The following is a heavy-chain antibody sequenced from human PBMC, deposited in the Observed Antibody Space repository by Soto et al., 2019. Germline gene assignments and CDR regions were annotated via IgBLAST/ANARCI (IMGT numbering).Heavy chain of an antibody. D-gene: IGHD1-26*01. J-gene: IGHJ3*02. CDR3: AKTSGTHWEDAFEI. CDR2: ISYDGSNK. CDR1: GFIFSSYG. V-gene: IGHV3-30*18. Sequence: QVQLAESGGGVVQPGRSLRLSCAASGFIFSSYGMHWVRQAPGKGLEWVAVISYDGSNKYYADSVKGRFTISRDNSKNTLYLQANSLRLEDTAVYHCAKTSGTHWEDAFEIWGQGTMVTVSS.